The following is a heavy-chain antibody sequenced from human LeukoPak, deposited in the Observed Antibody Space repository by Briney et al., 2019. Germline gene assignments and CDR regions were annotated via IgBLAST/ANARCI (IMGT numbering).Heavy chain of an antibody. CDR2: ISGSGGST. V-gene: IGHV3-23*01. CDR3: AKLVNYYDSSGYYRPGDDALDI. J-gene: IGHJ3*02. D-gene: IGHD3-22*01. Sequence: GGSLRLSCAASGFTFSSYAMSWVRQAPGKGLEWVSAISGSGGSTYYADSVKGRFTISRDNSKNTLYLQMNSLRAEDTAVYYCAKLVNYYDSSGYYRPGDDALDIWGQGTMVTVSS. CDR1: GFTFSSYA.